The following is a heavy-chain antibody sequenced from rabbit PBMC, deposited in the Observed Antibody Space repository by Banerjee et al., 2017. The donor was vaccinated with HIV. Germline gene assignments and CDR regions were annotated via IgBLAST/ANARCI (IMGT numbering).Heavy chain of an antibody. CDR2: IYPDYGST. J-gene: IGHJ3*01. V-gene: IGHV1S45*01. D-gene: IGHD1-1*01. CDR3: ARDRSSSGYYGYTRLDL. CDR1: GFSFSSSYY. Sequence: QEQLEESGGGLVKPEGSLTLTCTASGFSFSSSYYMCWVRQAPGKGLEWIAYIYPDYGSTDYASWVNGRFTISLDNAQNTVFLQMTSLTAADTATYFCARDRSSSGYYGYTRLDLWGPGTLVTVS.